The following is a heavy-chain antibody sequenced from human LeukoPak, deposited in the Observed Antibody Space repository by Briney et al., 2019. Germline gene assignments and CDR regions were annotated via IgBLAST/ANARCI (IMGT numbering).Heavy chain of an antibody. CDR3: AGDPSWGGWSDP. V-gene: IGHV4-59*01. J-gene: IGHJ5*02. CDR1: GGSISGYY. D-gene: IGHD3-16*01. CDR2: IYYSGST. Sequence: SETLSLTCIVSGGSISGYYWSWIRQPPGKGLEWIGYIYYSGSTNYNPSLKSRVTMSVATSKNQFSLKLSSVTAADTAVYYCAGDPSWGGWSDPWGQGPLVPVSS.